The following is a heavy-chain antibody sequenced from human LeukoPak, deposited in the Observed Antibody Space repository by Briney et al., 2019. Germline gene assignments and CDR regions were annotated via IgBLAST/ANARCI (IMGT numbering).Heavy chain of an antibody. J-gene: IGHJ4*02. V-gene: IGHV3-23*01. CDR1: GFSFSAYP. CDR2: ISASGDVT. CDR3: AKDRLYSNHDYDY. D-gene: IGHD4-11*01. Sequence: GGSLRLSCAASGFSFSAYPMGWVRQAPGKGLQWLSGISASGDVTFHADRVKGRFAISRDNSKNTLYLQMNSLRAEDTAVYYCAKDRLYSNHDYDYWGQGTQVTVSS.